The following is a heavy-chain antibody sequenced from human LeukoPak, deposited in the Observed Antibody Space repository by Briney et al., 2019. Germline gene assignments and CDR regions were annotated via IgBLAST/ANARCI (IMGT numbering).Heavy chain of an antibody. V-gene: IGHV3-53*04. D-gene: IGHD6-13*01. CDR3: ARGIESAY. CDR2: IYSGGST. Sequence: RGSLRLSCAAPGFTVSSNYMSWVRQAPGKGLEWVSVIYSGGSTYYADSVKGRFTISRHNYKNTLYLQMNSMRAEDTAVYYCARGIESAYWGQGTLVTVSS. CDR1: GFTVSSNY. J-gene: IGHJ4*02.